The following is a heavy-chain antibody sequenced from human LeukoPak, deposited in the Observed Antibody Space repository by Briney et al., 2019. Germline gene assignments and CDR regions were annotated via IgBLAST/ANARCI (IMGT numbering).Heavy chain of an antibody. J-gene: IGHJ4*02. D-gene: IGHD1-26*01. CDR3: ARANSVTYSYYFDF. CDR2: ISGSGTST. CDR1: GCTFSNYA. V-gene: IGHV3-23*01. Sequence: GGSLRLSCAASGCTFSNYAMTWVRQAPGKGLEWVSAISGSGTSTYYADSVKGRFTISGDNSKNTLYLQMNSLRAEDPAVYYCARANSVTYSYYFDFWGQGTLVTVSS.